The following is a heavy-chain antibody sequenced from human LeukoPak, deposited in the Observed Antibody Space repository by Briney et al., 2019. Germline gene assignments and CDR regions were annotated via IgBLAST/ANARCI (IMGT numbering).Heavy chain of an antibody. CDR1: GFTFDDYG. CDR2: INWNGGST. D-gene: IGHD4-17*01. CDR3: ARGRDYGDYQGVAYYFDY. J-gene: IGHJ4*02. V-gene: IGHV3-20*04. Sequence: PGGSLRLSCAASGFTFDDYGMSWVRQAPGKGLEWVSGINWNGGSTGYADSVKGRFTISRDNAKNSLYLQMNSLRAEDTALHYCARGRDYGDYQGVAYYFDYWGQGTLVAVSS.